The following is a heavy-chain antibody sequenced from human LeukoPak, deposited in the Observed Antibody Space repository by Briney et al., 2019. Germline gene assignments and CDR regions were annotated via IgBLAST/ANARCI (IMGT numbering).Heavy chain of an antibody. CDR2: ISSNGGST. D-gene: IGHD7-27*01. V-gene: IGHV3-64*02. CDR1: GFTFSSYA. Sequence: GGSLRLSCAASGFTFSSYAMHWVRQVPGKGLEYVSAISSNGGSTYYADSVKGRFTNSRDNSKNTLYLQMGSLRAEDMAVYYCARGGGGTGDSAFDIWGQGTMVTVSS. J-gene: IGHJ3*02. CDR3: ARGGGGTGDSAFDI.